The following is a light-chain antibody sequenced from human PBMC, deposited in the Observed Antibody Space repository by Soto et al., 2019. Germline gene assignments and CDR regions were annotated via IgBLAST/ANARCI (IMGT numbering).Light chain of an antibody. Sequence: QSVLTQPPSASATPGQRVTISCSGSSSNIGSNAVNWYQQLPGTAPKLLIYSNYHRPSGVPDRFSGSQSGTSASLAISGLQSEDEADYYCATWDGSLNAWVFGGGTKLTVL. CDR2: SNY. CDR1: SSNIGSNA. V-gene: IGLV1-44*01. J-gene: IGLJ3*02. CDR3: ATWDGSLNAWV.